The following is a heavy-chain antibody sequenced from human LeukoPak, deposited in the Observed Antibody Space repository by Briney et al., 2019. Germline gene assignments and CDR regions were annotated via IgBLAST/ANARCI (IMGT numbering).Heavy chain of an antibody. J-gene: IGHJ4*02. D-gene: IGHD1-1*01. V-gene: IGHV3-23*01. CDR2: ISGGGET. CDR1: GFSFSTYA. Sequence: GGSLRLSCAASGFSFSTYAMSWVRQAPARGPEWVSSISGGGETFYADSVKGRFTLSRDDSRNTVYLQMNNLRVDDTAIYYCAKANWVSNADAVWWGQGTQVTVSS. CDR3: AKANWVSNADAVW.